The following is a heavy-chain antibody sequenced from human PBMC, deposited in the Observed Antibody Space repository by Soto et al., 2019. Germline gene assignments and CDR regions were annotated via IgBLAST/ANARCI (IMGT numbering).Heavy chain of an antibody. J-gene: IGHJ6*02. V-gene: IGHV4-31*11. CDR2: IYSSGST. D-gene: IGHD6-6*01. Sequence: SETLSLTCAVSGGSIISASYSWNWIRQSPGRGLEWIGHIYSSGSTYYNPSLKSRVSISVDTSNNQFSLKLTSVTAADTAVYFCAREDAARIERWFDAWGQGTTVTAP. CDR3: AREDAARIERWFDA. CDR1: GGSIISASYS.